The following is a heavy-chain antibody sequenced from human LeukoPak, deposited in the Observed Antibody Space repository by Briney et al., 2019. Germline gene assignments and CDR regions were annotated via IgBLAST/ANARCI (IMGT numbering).Heavy chain of an antibody. J-gene: IGHJ3*02. CDR2: IWYDGSNK. CDR3: ARGIRDDFWSGFDAFDI. CDR1: GFTFSSYG. D-gene: IGHD3-3*01. Sequence: GRSLRLSCAASGFTFSSYGMHWVRQAPGKELEWVAVIWYDGSNKYYADSVKGRFTISRDNSKNTLYLQMNSLRAEDTAVYYCARGIRDDFWSGFDAFDIWGQGTMVTVSS. V-gene: IGHV3-33*01.